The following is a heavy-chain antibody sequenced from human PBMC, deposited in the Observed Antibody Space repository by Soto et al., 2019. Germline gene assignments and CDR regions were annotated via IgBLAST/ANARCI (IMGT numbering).Heavy chain of an antibody. Sequence: PADTVSWKASGCNFTSVAVQWVRKARGQRLEWIGWIVVGSGNTNYAQKFQERVTITRDMSTSTAYMELSSLRSEDTAVYYCAAEGGTTSYYYYYGMDVWGQGTTVTVSS. D-gene: IGHD1-1*01. CDR1: GCNFTSVA. CDR2: IVVGSGNT. V-gene: IGHV1-58*01. CDR3: AAEGGTTSYYYYYGMDV. J-gene: IGHJ6*02.